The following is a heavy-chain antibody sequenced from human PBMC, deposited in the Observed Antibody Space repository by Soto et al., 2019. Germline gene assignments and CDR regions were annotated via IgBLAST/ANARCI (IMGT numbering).Heavy chain of an antibody. CDR3: AHRLPRTTGAVDY. J-gene: IGHJ4*02. V-gene: IGHV2-5*02. Sequence: QITLKESGPTLVKPTETRTLTCTFSGFSLSTSGVGVGWLRQSPGKALEWLALIFWDDDKRYNPSLRNRLTITKDASKNEVVLTVTNMDTVDTAKYFFAHRLPRTTGAVDYWGQGARVTVSS. CDR1: GFSLSTSGVG. CDR2: IFWDDDK. D-gene: IGHD4-17*01.